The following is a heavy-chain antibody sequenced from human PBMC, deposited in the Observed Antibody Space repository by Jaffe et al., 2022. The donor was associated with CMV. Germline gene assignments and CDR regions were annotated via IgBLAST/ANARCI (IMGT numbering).Heavy chain of an antibody. CDR2: ITSSSTYI. V-gene: IGHV3-21*02. D-gene: IGHD2-8*01. CDR3: SRDFGFRNGRGYFFDY. CDR1: GFTFSTHS. J-gene: IGHJ4*02. Sequence: EVQLVESGGGLVKPGGSLRLSCAASGFTFSTHSMNWVRQAPGKGLEWVSSITSSSTYIYYADSVKGRFTISRDNAKNSLYLQMDSLRAEDTAVYYCSRDFGFRNGRGYFFDYWGQGTLVTVSS.